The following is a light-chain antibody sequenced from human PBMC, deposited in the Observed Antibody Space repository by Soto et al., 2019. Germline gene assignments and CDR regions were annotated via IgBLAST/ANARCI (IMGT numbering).Light chain of an antibody. J-gene: IGKJ2*01. CDR1: QSISNY. CDR2: KAS. CDR3: QHQT. V-gene: IGKV1-5*03. Sequence: DIQMTQSPSTLSASVGDRVTITCRASQSISNYLAWYQQKPGKAPNLLIYKASTLQSGVPSRFSGSGSGTEFTLTISSLQPEDFATYYCQHQTFGQGTKLEIK.